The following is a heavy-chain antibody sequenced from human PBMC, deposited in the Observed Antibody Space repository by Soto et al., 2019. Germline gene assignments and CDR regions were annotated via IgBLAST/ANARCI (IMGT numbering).Heavy chain of an antibody. CDR2: FYHSGST. J-gene: IGHJ4*02. CDR3: ARGQYYGSGNYFDY. Sequence: SETLSLTCAVSGHSISSGYYWGWIRQPPGKGLEWIGSFYHSGSTYYNPSLKSRVTISVDTSKNQFSLKLSSVTAADTAVYYCARGQYYGSGNYFDYWGKGTRATVSS. V-gene: IGHV4-38-2*01. D-gene: IGHD3-10*01. CDR1: GHSISSGYY.